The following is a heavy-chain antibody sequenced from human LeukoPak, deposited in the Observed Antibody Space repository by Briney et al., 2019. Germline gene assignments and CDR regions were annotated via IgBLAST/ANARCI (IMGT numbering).Heavy chain of an antibody. CDR3: ARGGFESCSAGSCLLGNY. D-gene: IGHD2-15*01. CDR2: IYYIGTT. V-gene: IGHV4-59*01. Sequence: SETLSLTCTVSRGSISPYYWSWIRQSPGKGPECIGYIYYIGTTNYNPSLHSRVTMAVDTSKNQFPLNLASVTAADTAVYYCARGGFESCSAGSCLLGNYWGQGILVAVSS. CDR1: RGSISPYY. J-gene: IGHJ4*02.